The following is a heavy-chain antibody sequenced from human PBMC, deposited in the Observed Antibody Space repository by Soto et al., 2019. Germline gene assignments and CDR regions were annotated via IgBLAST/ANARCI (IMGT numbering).Heavy chain of an antibody. J-gene: IGHJ6*03. CDR2: IKQDGSEK. Sequence: EVQLVESGGGLVQPGGSLRLSCAASGFSFSHYCMSWVRQAPGKGLEWVANIKQDGSEKYDVDSVKGRFTISSDNAKNSMLLQMDSLRDEDTAVYYCSRVPSTRDIWSYGVGGKYYYYYMDVWGKGTTVTVSS. V-gene: IGHV3-7*04. D-gene: IGHD1-7*01. CDR1: GFSFSHYC. CDR3: SRVPSTRDIWSYGVGGKYYYYYMDV.